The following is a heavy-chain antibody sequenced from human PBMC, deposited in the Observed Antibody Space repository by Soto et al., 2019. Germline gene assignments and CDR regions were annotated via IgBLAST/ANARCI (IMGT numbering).Heavy chain of an antibody. CDR1: GFTLSGSV. V-gene: IGHV3-73*01. CDR2: IRSRSNGYAT. Sequence: PGGSLRLSCAASGFTLSGSVIYWVRQASGKGLEWVGRIRSRSNGYATAYAASVRGRFTISRDDSKNTAYLQMDSLKTEDTAVYYCTRSGYSNYDSDYWGQGTLATVSS. D-gene: IGHD5-12*01. CDR3: TRSGYSNYDSDY. J-gene: IGHJ4*02.